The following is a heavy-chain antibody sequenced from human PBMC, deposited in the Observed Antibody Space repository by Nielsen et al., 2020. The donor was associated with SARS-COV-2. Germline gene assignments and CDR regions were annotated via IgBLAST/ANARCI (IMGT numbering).Heavy chain of an antibody. Sequence: WIRQPLGKGLEWVSAISGSGGSTYYADSVKGRFTISRDNSKNSLYLQMNSLRAEDTAVYYCASPFGVVIPAHYYYGMDVWGQGTTVTVSS. J-gene: IGHJ6*02. CDR3: ASPFGVVIPAHYYYGMDV. CDR2: ISGSGGST. D-gene: IGHD3-3*01. V-gene: IGHV3-23*01.